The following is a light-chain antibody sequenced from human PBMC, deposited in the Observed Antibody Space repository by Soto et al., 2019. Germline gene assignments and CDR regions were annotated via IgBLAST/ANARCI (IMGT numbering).Light chain of an antibody. J-gene: IGKJ4*01. CDR3: QQRTNWPLT. CDR2: DAS. CDR1: QSVSSY. V-gene: IGKV3-11*01. Sequence: EIVLTQSPATLSLSPGERATLSCRASQSVSSYLAWYQQKPGQAPRLFIYDASNRATGIPARFSGSGSGTDCTRTISTLEPEDFAVYYCQQRTNWPLTFGGGTKVEIK.